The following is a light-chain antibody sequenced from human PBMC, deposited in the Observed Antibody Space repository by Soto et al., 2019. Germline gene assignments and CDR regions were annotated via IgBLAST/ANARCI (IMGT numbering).Light chain of an antibody. V-gene: IGLV1-47*01. CDR1: SSNIGSNY. CDR2: RNN. Sequence: QSVLTQPPSASGTPGQRVTISCSGSSSNIGSNYVYWYQQLPGTAPKLLIYRNNHRPSGVPVRFSGSKSGTSASLAISGLRCEDEADYYCAAWDDSLSGREFGGGTKVTVL. CDR3: AAWDDSLSGRE. J-gene: IGLJ3*02.